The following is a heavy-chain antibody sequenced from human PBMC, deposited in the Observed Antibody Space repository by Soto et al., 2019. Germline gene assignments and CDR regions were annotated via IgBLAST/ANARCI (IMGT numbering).Heavy chain of an antibody. CDR1: GGSISSGGYY. J-gene: IGHJ2*01. D-gene: IGHD2-21*01. CDR2: IYYSGST. CDR3: ARFDCGGDCYHWYFDL. V-gene: IGHV4-31*03. Sequence: HVQLQESGPGLVKPSQTLSLTCTVSGGSISSGGYYWSWIRQHPGKGLEWIGYIYYSGSTYYNPSIHSRGTKAVNTSKNKFCMKLSAVTAAGTAVYYCARFDCGGDCYHWYFDLWGRGTLVTVSS.